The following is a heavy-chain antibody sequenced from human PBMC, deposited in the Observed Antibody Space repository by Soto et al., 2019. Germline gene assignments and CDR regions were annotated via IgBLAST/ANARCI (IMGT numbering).Heavy chain of an antibody. D-gene: IGHD3-3*01. J-gene: IGHJ4*02. Sequence: SVKVSCKASGGTFSSYAISWVRQAPGQGLEWMGGIIPIFGTANYAQKFQGRVTITADESTSTAYMELSSLRSEDTAVYYCARGPAHTIGFDYWGQGTLVTVSS. CDR2: IIPIFGTA. V-gene: IGHV1-69*13. CDR1: GGTFSSYA. CDR3: ARGPAHTIGFDY.